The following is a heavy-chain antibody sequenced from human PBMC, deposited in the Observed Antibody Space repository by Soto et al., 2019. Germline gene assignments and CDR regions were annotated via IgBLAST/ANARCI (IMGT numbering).Heavy chain of an antibody. V-gene: IGHV1-45*02. J-gene: IGHJ6*02. CDR1: GYTFTYVY. CDR2: ITPYNGNT. CDR3: ARSSYYGSDTYTDYGVVV. D-gene: IGHD3-10*01. Sequence: QMHLVQSGAEVKRTGSSVKISCKASGYTFTYVYLHWVRQAPGQSLEWMGCITPYNGNTRYAQKFQDRDTITRDGSLTVFLELSSLRSEDTAIYYCARSSYYGSDTYTDYGVVVWGQGTTVTVSS.